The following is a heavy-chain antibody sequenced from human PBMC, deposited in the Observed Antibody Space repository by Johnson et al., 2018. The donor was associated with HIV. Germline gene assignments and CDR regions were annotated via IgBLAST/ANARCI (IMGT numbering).Heavy chain of an antibody. CDR3: ARGRPNSYYYDSSGYPDAFDI. D-gene: IGHD3-22*01. Sequence: VQLVESGGGLVQPGGSLRLSCAASGFTFSSYWMNWVRQAPGKGLEWVANIKQDGREKYYVDSVKGRFTISRDNAKNSLYLQMNSLRAEDTAVYYCARGRPNSYYYDSSGYPDAFDIWGQGTMVTVSS. V-gene: IGHV3-7*01. CDR1: GFTFSSYW. J-gene: IGHJ3*02. CDR2: IKQDGREK.